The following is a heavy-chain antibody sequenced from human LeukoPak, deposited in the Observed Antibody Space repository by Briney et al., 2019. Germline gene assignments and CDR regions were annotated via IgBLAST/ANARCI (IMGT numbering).Heavy chain of an antibody. J-gene: IGHJ4*02. CDR2: ISYDGSNK. CDR1: GFTFSSYG. Sequence: GGSLRLSCAASGFTFSSYGMHWVRQAPGKGLEWVAVISYDGSNKYYADSVKGRFTISRDNSKNTLYLQMNSLRAEDTAVYYCAKGHRYYDSSGYYPRKTSGYFDYWGQGTLVTVSS. CDR3: AKGHRYYDSSGYYPRKTSGYFDY. V-gene: IGHV3-30*18. D-gene: IGHD3-22*01.